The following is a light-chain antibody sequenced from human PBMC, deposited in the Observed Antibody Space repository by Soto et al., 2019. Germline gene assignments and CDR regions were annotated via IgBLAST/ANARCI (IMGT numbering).Light chain of an antibody. CDR3: QQLNSYPLT. Sequence: DIYLSQSPSFLSASVGDRVTITCRASQGIKTFLAWYQQKPGKAPKVLIYAASTLQSGVPSRFSGSGSGTEFTLTIYSLQPEDVATYYCQQLNSYPLTFGGGTKVDIK. CDR2: AAS. CDR1: QGIKTF. J-gene: IGKJ4*01. V-gene: IGKV1-9*01.